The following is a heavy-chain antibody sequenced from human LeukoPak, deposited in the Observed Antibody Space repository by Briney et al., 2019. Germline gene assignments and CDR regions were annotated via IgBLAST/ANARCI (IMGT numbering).Heavy chain of an antibody. V-gene: IGHV4-38-2*01. Sequence: SETLSLTCAVSGYSISSGYYWGWIRQPPGKGLGWIGSIYHSGSTYYNPSLKSRVTISVDTSKNQFSLKLSSVTAADTAVYYCARLVGNIVVVPAAPFFDYWGQGTLVTVSS. CDR2: IYHSGST. D-gene: IGHD2-2*01. CDR1: GYSISSGYY. CDR3: ARLVGNIVVVPAAPFFDY. J-gene: IGHJ4*02.